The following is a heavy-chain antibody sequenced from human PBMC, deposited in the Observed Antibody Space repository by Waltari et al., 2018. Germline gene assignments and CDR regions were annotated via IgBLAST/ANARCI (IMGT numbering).Heavy chain of an antibody. J-gene: IGHJ4*02. Sequence: QLQLQESGPGLVKPSETLSLTCSVPGGSIISSDYYWGWIRQPPGKGLEWIANVFYSGSTYYNPSLRSRVTISVDTSKNQFYLKVTSLSAADTGVYYCARVYNTIDYWGQGTLVTVSS. D-gene: IGHD1-20*01. CDR2: VFYSGST. CDR3: ARVYNTIDY. V-gene: IGHV4-39*07. CDR1: GGSIISSDYY.